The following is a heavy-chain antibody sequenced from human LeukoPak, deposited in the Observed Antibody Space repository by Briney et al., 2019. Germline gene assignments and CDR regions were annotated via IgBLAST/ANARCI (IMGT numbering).Heavy chain of an antibody. J-gene: IGHJ6*02. CDR3: ARDWYCSSTSCYRYYGMDV. CDR1: GFTFSSYW. V-gene: IGHV3-7*01. Sequence: GGSLRLSCAASGFTFSSYWMSWVRQAPGKGLEWVANIKQDGSEKYYADSVKGRFTISRDNAKNSLYLQMNSLRAEDTAVYYCARDWYCSSTSCYRYYGMDVWGQGTTATVSS. D-gene: IGHD2-2*01. CDR2: IKQDGSEK.